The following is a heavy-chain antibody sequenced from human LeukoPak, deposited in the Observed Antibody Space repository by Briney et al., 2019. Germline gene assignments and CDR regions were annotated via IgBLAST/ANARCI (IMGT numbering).Heavy chain of an antibody. D-gene: IGHD1-1*01. V-gene: IGHV3-74*01. CDR3: ARDTRYSPDY. Sequence: PGGSLRLSCAASGFTFSVYWMHWVRQAPGKGLVWVSRIDSDGSTTNYADSVKGRFTISRDNAKNTLYLQMNSLRVEDTAVYYCARDTRYSPDYWGQGTLVTVSS. CDR1: GFTFSVYW. CDR2: IDSDGSTT. J-gene: IGHJ4*02.